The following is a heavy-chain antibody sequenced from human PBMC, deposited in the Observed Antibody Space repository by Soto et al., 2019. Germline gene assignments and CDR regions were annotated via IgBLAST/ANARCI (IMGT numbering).Heavy chain of an antibody. CDR3: ARDSRVVVAAYYILGMDV. D-gene: IGHD2-15*01. CDR2: IYYSGST. V-gene: IGHV4-59*01. J-gene: IGHJ6*02. CDR1: GGSISSYD. Sequence: PSETLSLTCTVCGGSISSYDWSWIRQPPWKGLEWIGYIYYSGSTNYNPSLKSRVTISVDTSKNQFSLKLSSVTAADTAVYYCARDSRVVVAAYYILGMDVAGLGTTVTVS.